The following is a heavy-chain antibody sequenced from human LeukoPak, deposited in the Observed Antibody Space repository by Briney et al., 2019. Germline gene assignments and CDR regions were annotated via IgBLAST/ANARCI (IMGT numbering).Heavy chain of an antibody. CDR2: ISSSGSTI. V-gene: IGHV3-48*03. J-gene: IGHJ4*02. Sequence: PGGSLRLSCAASGFTFSTYEMTWVRQSPGKGLEWVSYISSSGSTIYYADSVKGRFTISRDISKNTLYLQMNSLRAEDTAVYYCAHGSMYQLDYWGQGTLVTVSS. D-gene: IGHD2-2*01. CDR1: GFTFSTYE. CDR3: AHGSMYQLDY.